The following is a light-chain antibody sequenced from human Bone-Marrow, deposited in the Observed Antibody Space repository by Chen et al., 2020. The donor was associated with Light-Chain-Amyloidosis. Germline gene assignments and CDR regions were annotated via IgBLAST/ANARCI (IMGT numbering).Light chain of an antibody. CDR2: DVS. Sequence: QSALTQPASVSGSPGQSITISCTGTSSDVGGYKFVSWYQQHPGKAPKVVIFDVSNRPSGVSDRFSGPKSGNPASLTISGLQAEDEADYYCSSFTSRTTVVFGGGTKVTVL. CDR1: SSDVGGYKF. CDR3: SSFTSRTTVV. V-gene: IGLV2-14*03. J-gene: IGLJ2*01.